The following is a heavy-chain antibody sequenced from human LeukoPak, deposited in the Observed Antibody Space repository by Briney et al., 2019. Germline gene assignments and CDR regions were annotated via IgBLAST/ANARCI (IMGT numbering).Heavy chain of an antibody. Sequence: GGSLRLSCAASGFTFSSYWMHWVRQAPGKGLVWVSRINSDGSSTSYADSVKGRFTISRDNSKNTLYLQMNSLRAEDTAVYYCAKDGFYCSSTSCYLDYWGQGTLVTVSS. CDR2: INSDGSST. CDR1: GFTFSSYW. D-gene: IGHD2-2*01. V-gene: IGHV3-74*01. CDR3: AKDGFYCSSTSCYLDY. J-gene: IGHJ4*02.